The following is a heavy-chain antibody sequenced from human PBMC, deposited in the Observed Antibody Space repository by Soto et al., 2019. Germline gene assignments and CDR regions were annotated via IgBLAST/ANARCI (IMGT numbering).Heavy chain of an antibody. V-gene: IGHV4-59*01. D-gene: IGHD2-8*01. Sequence: QVQLQESGPGLVKPSETLSLTCTVSGGSISSYYWSWIRQPPGKGLEWIGYISYSRSPNYNPSLKSRVTISVDTSKKQFSLKLSSVTAADTAGYYCSGMNGIFDYWGQGTLVTVSS. CDR1: GGSISSYY. CDR2: ISYSRSP. J-gene: IGHJ4*02. CDR3: SGMNGIFDY.